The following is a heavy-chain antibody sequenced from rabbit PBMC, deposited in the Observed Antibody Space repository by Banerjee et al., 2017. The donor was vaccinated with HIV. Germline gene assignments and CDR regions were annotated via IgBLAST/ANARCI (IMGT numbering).Heavy chain of an antibody. CDR3: ARGSYAGSSYYKPYVYFNL. Sequence: QQQLEESGGGLVQPEGSLTLTCTASGFSFSGDYFMSWVRQAPGKGLEWIACMDAGSSGNTYYASWAKGRFTISKTSSTTVTLQMTSLTAADTATYFCARGSYAGSSYYKPYVYFNLWGPGTLVTVS. D-gene: IGHD8-1*01. CDR2: MDAGSSGNT. J-gene: IGHJ4*01. CDR1: GFSFSGDYF. V-gene: IGHV1S45*01.